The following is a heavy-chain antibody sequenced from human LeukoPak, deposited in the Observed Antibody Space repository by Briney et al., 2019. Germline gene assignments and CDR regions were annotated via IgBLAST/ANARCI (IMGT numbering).Heavy chain of an antibody. CDR2: ISSSSSYI. Sequence: GGSLRLSCAASGFTFSSYSMNWVRQAPGKGLEWVSSISSSSSYIYYADSVKGRFTISRDNAKNSLYLQMNSLRAEDTAVYYCASMVRGVIDYYYYGMDVWGQGTTVTVSS. J-gene: IGHJ6*02. CDR1: GFTFSSYS. D-gene: IGHD3-10*01. V-gene: IGHV3-21*01. CDR3: ASMVRGVIDYYYYGMDV.